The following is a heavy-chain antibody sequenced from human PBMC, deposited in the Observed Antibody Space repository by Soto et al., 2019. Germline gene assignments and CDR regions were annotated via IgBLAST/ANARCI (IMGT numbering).Heavy chain of an antibody. CDR1: GGSISSGGYY. D-gene: IGHD2-21*02. CDR2: IYYSGST. J-gene: IGHJ6*02. V-gene: IGHV4-31*03. CDR3: ARERIVVVTAITYYYGMDV. Sequence: QVQLQESGPGLVKPSQTLSLTCTVSGGSISSGGYYWSWIRQHPGKGLEWIGYIYYSGSTYYNPSLTSRVTISVDTAKNQFSLKLSSVTAADTAVYYCARERIVVVTAITYYYGMDVWGQGTTVTVSS.